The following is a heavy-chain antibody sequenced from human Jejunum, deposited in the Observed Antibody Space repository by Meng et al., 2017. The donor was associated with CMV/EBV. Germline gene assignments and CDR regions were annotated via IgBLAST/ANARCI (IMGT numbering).Heavy chain of an antibody. D-gene: IGHD1-26*01. J-gene: IGHJ5*02. CDR2: IYTSGST. CDR1: AGSISGYY. Sequence: QVQRQGSGPGLWKSSETLSLTCFVSAGSISGYYWSWIRQPAGKGLEWIGRIYTSGSTHYNPSLKSRLTMSVDLSNNQISLKLRSVTAADTAVYYCARESGSYYWFDPWGQGTLVTVSS. CDR3: ARESGSYYWFDP. V-gene: IGHV4-4*07.